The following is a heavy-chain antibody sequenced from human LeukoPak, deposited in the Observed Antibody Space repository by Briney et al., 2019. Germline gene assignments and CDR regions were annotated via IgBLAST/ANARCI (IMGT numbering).Heavy chain of an antibody. D-gene: IGHD6-13*01. J-gene: IGHJ4*02. CDR1: GGSISSYY. CDR3: ARAGGGYSSSWYDY. Sequence: SETLSLTCTVSGGSISSYYWSWIRQPPGKGLEWIGYIYYSGSTNYNPSLKSRVTISVGTSKNQFSLKLSSVTAADTAVYYCARAGGGYSSSWYDYWGQGTLVTVSS. V-gene: IGHV4-59*01. CDR2: IYYSGST.